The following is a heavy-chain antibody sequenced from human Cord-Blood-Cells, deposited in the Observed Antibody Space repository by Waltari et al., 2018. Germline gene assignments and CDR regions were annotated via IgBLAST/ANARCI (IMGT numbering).Heavy chain of an antibody. J-gene: IGHJ4*02. V-gene: IGHV5-51*01. CDR3: ARRINWGVDY. CDR2: IHPGDSDT. D-gene: IGHD7-27*01. CDR1: GYNFTSYR. Sequence: EVQLVQSGAAVKKPGEYLKISCKGSGYNFTSYRIAWVRQMPGKGLGWMGIIHPGDSDTGYSPYFQGQVTIAADNSISTDYRQWSSLKASDTAMYYCARRINWGVDYWGQRTLVTVSS.